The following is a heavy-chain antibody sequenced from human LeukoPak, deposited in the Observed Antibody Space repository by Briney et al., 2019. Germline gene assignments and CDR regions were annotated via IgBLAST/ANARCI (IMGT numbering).Heavy chain of an antibody. CDR2: ISAYNGNT. J-gene: IGHJ3*02. Sequence: ASVKVSCTASGYTFTSYGISWVRQAPGQGLEWMGWISAYNGNTNYAQKLQGRVTMTTDTSTSTAYMELRSLRSDDTAVYYCARDSGSYYAFDAFDIWGQGTMVTVSS. D-gene: IGHD1-26*01. CDR1: GYTFTSYG. V-gene: IGHV1-18*01. CDR3: ARDSGSYYAFDAFDI.